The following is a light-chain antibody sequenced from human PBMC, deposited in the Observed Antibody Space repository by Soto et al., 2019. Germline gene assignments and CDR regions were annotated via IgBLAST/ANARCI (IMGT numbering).Light chain of an antibody. Sequence: EIVLTQSPATLSLSPGERATLSCGASQSVSSSYLAWYQQKPGLAPRLLIYGVSTRATGIPARFSGSGSGTDFTLTISSLQPEDFATYYCQQANSFPSITFGQGTRLEIK. V-gene: IGKV3D-20*01. CDR1: QSVSSSY. CDR2: GVS. J-gene: IGKJ5*01. CDR3: QQANSFPSIT.